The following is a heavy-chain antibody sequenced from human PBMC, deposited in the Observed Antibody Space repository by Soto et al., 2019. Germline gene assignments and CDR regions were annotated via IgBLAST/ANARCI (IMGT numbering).Heavy chain of an antibody. J-gene: IGHJ6*02. V-gene: IGHV3-30-3*01. CDR2: ISYDGSNK. D-gene: IGHD6-13*01. CDR3: ARDFSSRKGYGMDV. CDR1: GFTFSSYA. Sequence: GGSLRLSCAASGFTFSSYAMHWVRQAPGKGLEWVAVISYDGSNKYYADSVKGRFTISRDNSKNTLYLQMNSLRAEDTAVYYCARDFSSRKGYGMDVWGQGTTVTVSS.